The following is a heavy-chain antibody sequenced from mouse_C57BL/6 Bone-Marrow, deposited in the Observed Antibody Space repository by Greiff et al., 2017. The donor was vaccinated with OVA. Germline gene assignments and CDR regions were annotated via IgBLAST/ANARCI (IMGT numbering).Heavy chain of an antibody. Sequence: EVKLMESGGDLVKPGGSLKLSCAASGFTFSSYGMSWVRQTPDKRLEWVATISSGGSYTYYPDSVKGRFTISRDNAKNTLYLQMSSLKSEDTAMYYCARRDCARRGWYFDVWGTGTTVTVSS. CDR1: GFTFSSYG. V-gene: IGHV5-6*02. J-gene: IGHJ1*03. CDR2: ISSGGSYT. CDR3: ARRDCARRGWYFDV.